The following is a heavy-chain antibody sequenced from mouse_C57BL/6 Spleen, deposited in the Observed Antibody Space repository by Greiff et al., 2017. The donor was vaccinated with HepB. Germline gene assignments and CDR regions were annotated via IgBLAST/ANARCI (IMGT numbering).Heavy chain of an antibody. Sequence: VQLQQPGAELVKPGASVKVSCKASGYTFTSYWMHWVKQRPGQGLEWIGRIHPSDSDTNYNQKFKGKATLTVDKSSSTAYVQLSSLTSEDSAVYYCAISAWFAYWGQGTLVTVSA. CDR1: GYTFTSYW. J-gene: IGHJ3*01. V-gene: IGHV1-74*04. CDR3: AISAWFAY. CDR2: IHPSDSDT.